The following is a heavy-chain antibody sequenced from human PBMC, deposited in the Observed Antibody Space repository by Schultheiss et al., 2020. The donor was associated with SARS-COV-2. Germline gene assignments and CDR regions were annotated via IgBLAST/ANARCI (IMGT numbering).Heavy chain of an antibody. D-gene: IGHD2-2*01. CDR3: ARDSSSRYYGMDV. J-gene: IGHJ6*02. CDR1: GGTFSSYA. Sequence: ASVKVSCKASGGTFSSYAISWVRQAPGQGLEWMGIINPITGSVTYGQNFQGGVTMTRDTSTSTVYMELSSLRSEDTAVYYCARDSSSRYYGMDVWGQGTTVTVSS. CDR2: INPITGSV. V-gene: IGHV1-46*01.